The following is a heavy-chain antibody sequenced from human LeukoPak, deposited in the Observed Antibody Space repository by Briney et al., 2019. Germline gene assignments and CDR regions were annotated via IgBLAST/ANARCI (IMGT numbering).Heavy chain of an antibody. CDR1: GFTFSRYW. D-gene: IGHD1-1*01. Sequence: GGSLRLSCAASGFTFSRYWMHWVRQVPGKGVVWVSHINRDGSGTNYADSVKGRFTISRDNAKNTLYLQMNSLRAEDTAVYYCARDLTRYFYYWGQGTLVTVSS. J-gene: IGHJ4*02. CDR2: INRDGSGT. V-gene: IGHV3-74*01. CDR3: ARDLTRYFYY.